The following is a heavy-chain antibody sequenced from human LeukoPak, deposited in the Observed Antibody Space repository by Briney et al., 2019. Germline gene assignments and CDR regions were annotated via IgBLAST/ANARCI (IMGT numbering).Heavy chain of an antibody. CDR2: IYYSGST. Sequence: SETLSLTCTVSGRSISSYYWSWIRQPPGKGLEWIGYIYYSGSTNYNPSRKCRVTISVDTSKTQFSLKLSSVTAADTAVYYCARGYDILTGLLDAFDIWGQGTMVTVSS. D-gene: IGHD3-9*01. CDR1: GRSISSYY. J-gene: IGHJ3*02. V-gene: IGHV4-59*01. CDR3: ARGYDILTGLLDAFDI.